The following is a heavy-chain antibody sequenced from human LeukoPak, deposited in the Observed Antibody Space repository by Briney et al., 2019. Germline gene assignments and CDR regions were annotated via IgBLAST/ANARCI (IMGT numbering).Heavy chain of an antibody. J-gene: IGHJ4*02. V-gene: IGHV3-21*01. Sequence: GRSLRLSCAASGFTSRSYSMNWVRQAPGKGLEWVSAIDPSSTYIYYADSVKGRFTISRDNAENSLYLQMNSLRVEDTAVYYCARAPTVLVGYCSSSSCQADYWGQGTLVTVSS. D-gene: IGHD2-2*01. CDR2: IDPSSTYI. CDR3: ARAPTVLVGYCSSSSCQADY. CDR1: GFTSRSYS.